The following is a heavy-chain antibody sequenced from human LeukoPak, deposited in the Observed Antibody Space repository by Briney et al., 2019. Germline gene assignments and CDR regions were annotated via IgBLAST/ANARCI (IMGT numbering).Heavy chain of an antibody. CDR2: IKQDGSET. J-gene: IGHJ4*02. D-gene: IGHD6-19*01. CDR1: RFTLSNYW. CDR3: ARQRGSGCLDY. V-gene: IGHV3-7*01. Sequence: GGSLRLSCAASRFTLSNYWMSWVRQAPGKGLEWVANIKQDGSETYYVDSVKGRFTTSRDNAKNSLSLQMNSLRAEDTAVYYCARQRGSGCLDYWGQGALVTVSS.